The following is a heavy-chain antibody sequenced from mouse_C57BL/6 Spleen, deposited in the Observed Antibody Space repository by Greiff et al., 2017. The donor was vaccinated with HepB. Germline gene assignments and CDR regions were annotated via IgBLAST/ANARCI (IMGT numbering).Heavy chain of an antibody. J-gene: IGHJ3*01. CDR2: INPSTGGT. CDR3: IYCGNYDFAY. Sequence: EVQLQQSGPELVKPGASVKISCKASGYSFTGYYMNWVKQSPEKSLEWIGEINPSTGGTTYNQKFKAKATLTVDKSSSTAYMQLKCLTSEDSAVYYCIYCGNYDFAYWGQGTLVTVSA. D-gene: IGHD2-1*01. CDR1: GYSFTGYY. V-gene: IGHV1-42*01.